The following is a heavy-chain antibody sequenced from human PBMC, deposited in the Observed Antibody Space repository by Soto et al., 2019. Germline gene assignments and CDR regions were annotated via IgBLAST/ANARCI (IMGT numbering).Heavy chain of an antibody. CDR3: ARAYYFGSGTSYTLYS. D-gene: IGHD3-10*01. CDR1: GFTFSNYV. CDR2: ISDDGVSK. J-gene: IGHJ5*02. Sequence: LXLSCATSGFTFSNYVMHWVRQAPGKGLEWVAVISDDGVSKYYADSVQGRFTISRDNSESAVFLQMNSLRPDDTALYFCARAYYFGSGTSYTLYSSGQGTQVTVSS. V-gene: IGHV3-30*03.